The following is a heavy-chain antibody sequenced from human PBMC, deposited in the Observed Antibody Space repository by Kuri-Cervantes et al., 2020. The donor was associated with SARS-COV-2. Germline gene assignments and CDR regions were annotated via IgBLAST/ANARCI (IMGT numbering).Heavy chain of an antibody. CDR1: GYSFSTYW. CDR2: IYPGDSDT. D-gene: IGHD2-21*02. V-gene: IGHV5-51*01. CDR3: ARYCGGDCYIDY. J-gene: IGHJ4*02. Sequence: GGSLRLSCKGSGYSFSTYWIAWVRQMPGKGLEWMGIIYPGDSDTRYSPSFQGQVTISADKSISTAYLQWSSLKASDTAMYYCARYCGGDCYIDYWGQGTLVTVSS.